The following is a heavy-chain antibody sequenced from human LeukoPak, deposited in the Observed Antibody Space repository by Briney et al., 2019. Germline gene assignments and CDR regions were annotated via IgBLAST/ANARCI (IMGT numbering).Heavy chain of an antibody. D-gene: IGHD5-12*01. V-gene: IGHV4-34*01. J-gene: IGHJ4*02. Sequence: SETLSLTCAVSGGSFSDYYWTWVRQSPGKGREGIGEINHSGSTNYTPSLKSRVTISADTSKSQFSLKVTSVTAADTALYYCARVAHPSRNGYYLGYWGQGTLVTISS. CDR2: INHSGST. CDR1: GGSFSDYY. CDR3: ARVAHPSRNGYYLGY.